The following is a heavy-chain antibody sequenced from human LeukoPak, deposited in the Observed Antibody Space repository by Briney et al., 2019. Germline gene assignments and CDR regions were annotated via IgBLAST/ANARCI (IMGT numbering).Heavy chain of an antibody. J-gene: IGHJ6*02. D-gene: IGHD5-18*01. Sequence: ASVKVPCKASGYTFTSYGISWVRQAPGQGLEWMGWISAYNGNTNYAQKLQGRVTMTTDTSTSTAYMELRSLRSDDTAVYYCARYSPSQKYYYYGMDVWGQGTTVTVSS. V-gene: IGHV1-18*01. CDR1: GYTFTSYG. CDR3: ARYSPSQKYYYYGMDV. CDR2: ISAYNGNT.